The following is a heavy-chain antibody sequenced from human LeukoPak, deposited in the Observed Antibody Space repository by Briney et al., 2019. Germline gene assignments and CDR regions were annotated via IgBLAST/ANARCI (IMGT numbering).Heavy chain of an antibody. D-gene: IGHD3-3*02. Sequence: GASVKISCQASGYRFTSSWTGWVRQMPGKGLEWMGIIYPADSDTKYRPTFQGHVTISADKSINTVYLQWNTLKASDTAVYFCVRLQATRSHFHYYMDVWGKGTSVTVS. V-gene: IGHV5-51*01. CDR1: GYRFTSSW. CDR2: IYPADSDT. CDR3: VRLQATRSHFHYYMDV. J-gene: IGHJ6*03.